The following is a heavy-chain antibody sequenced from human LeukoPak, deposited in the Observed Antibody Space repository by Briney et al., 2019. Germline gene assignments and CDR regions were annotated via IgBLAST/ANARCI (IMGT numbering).Heavy chain of an antibody. V-gene: IGHV1-46*01. J-gene: IGHJ4*02. CDR3: ARGAFYDFWSGYYTGIESYPDY. CDR1: GHTFTSYY. Sequence: ASVKVSCKASGHTFTSYYMHWVRQAPGQGLEWMGIINPSDGSTNYAQKFQGRVTMTRDTSTSTVYMELSSLRSEDTAVYYCARGAFYDFWSGYYTGIESYPDYWGQGTLVTVSS. CDR2: INPSDGST. D-gene: IGHD3-3*01.